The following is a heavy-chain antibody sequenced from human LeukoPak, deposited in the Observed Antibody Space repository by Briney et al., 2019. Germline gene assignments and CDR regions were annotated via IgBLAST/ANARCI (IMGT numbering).Heavy chain of an antibody. D-gene: IGHD3-9*01. V-gene: IGHV3-30*18. CDR2: ISYDGSNK. J-gene: IGHJ4*02. CDR1: GFTFSSYG. CDR3: AKGGRYFDWLLKDYFDY. Sequence: GGSLRLSCAASGFTFSSYGMHWVRQAPGKGLEWVAVISYDGSNKYYADSVKGRFTISRDNSKNTLYLQMNSLRAEDTAVYYCAKGGRYFDWLLKDYFDYWGQGTLVTVSS.